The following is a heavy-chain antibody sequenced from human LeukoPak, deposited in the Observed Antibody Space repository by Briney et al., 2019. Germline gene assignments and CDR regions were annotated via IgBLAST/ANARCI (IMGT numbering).Heavy chain of an antibody. Sequence: GGSLRLSCAASGFTFSSYGMHWVRQAPGKGLEWVSSIFPSSDEILYADSVKGRFTISRDNSRSTLSLQMDSLRAEDTATYYCATYRQIQVPFEFWGQGTLVTVSS. CDR1: GFTFSSYG. D-gene: IGHD5-18*01. V-gene: IGHV3-21*04. J-gene: IGHJ4*02. CDR2: IFPSSDEI. CDR3: ATYRQIQVPFEF.